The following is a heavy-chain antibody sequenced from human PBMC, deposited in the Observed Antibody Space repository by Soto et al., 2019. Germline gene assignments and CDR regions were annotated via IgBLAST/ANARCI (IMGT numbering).Heavy chain of an antibody. CDR2: ISHDGSNA. D-gene: IGHD6-19*01. CDR3: AKQGIEVAGTDYFDY. V-gene: IGHV3-30*18. CDR1: GFIFRSYV. Sequence: PGGSLRLSCAAAGFIFRSYVVHWGRQAPGKGLEWMALISHDGSNAYYADAVNGRFTISRDNAKNAVYLEMNSLRAEDTAVYYCAKQGIEVAGTDYFDYWGQGALVTVSS. J-gene: IGHJ4*02.